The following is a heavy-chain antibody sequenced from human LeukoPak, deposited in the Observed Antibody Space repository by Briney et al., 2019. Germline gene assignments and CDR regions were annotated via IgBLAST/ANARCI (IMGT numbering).Heavy chain of an antibody. Sequence: GGSLRLSCAASGFTFSSYSMNWLRQAPGKGLEWLSYISSGSRTIYYADSVKGRFTVSRDNAKSSLYLQMNSLRAEDTAVYYCARESISGLRDFDYWGQGALVTVSS. CDR3: ARESISGLRDFDY. V-gene: IGHV3-48*01. CDR2: ISSGSRTI. J-gene: IGHJ4*02. D-gene: IGHD1-26*01. CDR1: GFTFSSYS.